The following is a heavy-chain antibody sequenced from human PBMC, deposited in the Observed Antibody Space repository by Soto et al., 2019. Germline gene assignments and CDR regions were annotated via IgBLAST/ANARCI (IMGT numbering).Heavy chain of an antibody. V-gene: IGHV1-69*04. CDR2: IIPILGIA. D-gene: IGHD6-6*01. J-gene: IGHJ5*02. Sequence: SVKVSCKASGGTFSSYAISWVRQAPGQGLEWMGRIIPILGIANYAQKFQGRVTITADKSTSTAYMELSSLRSGDTAVYYCARDKAALVMGFDPWGQGTLVTVSS. CDR1: GGTFSSYA. CDR3: ARDKAALVMGFDP.